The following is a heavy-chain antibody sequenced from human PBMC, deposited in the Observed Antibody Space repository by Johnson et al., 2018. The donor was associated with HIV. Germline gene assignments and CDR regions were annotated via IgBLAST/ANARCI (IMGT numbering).Heavy chain of an antibody. CDR3: AKAYCPGCDAFDI. V-gene: IGHV3-66*02. CDR1: GITVSSNY. J-gene: IGHJ3*02. D-gene: IGHD2-21*01. CDR2: IFSVGNA. Sequence: VQLVESGGGLAQPGGSLRLSCAASGITVSSNYMSWVRQAPGKGLEWVSVIFSVGNAYYADSVKGRFTISRDNSNNTLDLQMNSLKTEDTGVYYCAKAYCPGCDAFDIWGQGTMVTVSS.